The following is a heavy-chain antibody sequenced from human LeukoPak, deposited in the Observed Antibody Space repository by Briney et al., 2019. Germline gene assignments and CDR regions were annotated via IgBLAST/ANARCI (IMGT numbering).Heavy chain of an antibody. CDR2: LYGGDYT. D-gene: IGHD4-23*01. CDR3: GRDLHGGGKS. V-gene: IGHV3-53*01. Sequence: GWALTLSCAASGFTVRRNYMHWVRQAPGKGLEWVSVLYGGDYTYYPPSVKGRFTISKDNSGNTLYLQMNSLKVEDTAVYYCGRDLHGGGKSWGQGTLVTVSS. CDR1: GFTVRRNY. J-gene: IGHJ5*02.